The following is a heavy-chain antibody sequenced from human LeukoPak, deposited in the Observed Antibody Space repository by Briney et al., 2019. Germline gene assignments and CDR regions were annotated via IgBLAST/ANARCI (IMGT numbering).Heavy chain of an antibody. D-gene: IGHD4-17*01. J-gene: IGHJ4*02. Sequence: SETLSLTCTVCGGSLSSSSYYWGWLRQPPGKGLEWIGSIYYSGSTYYNPSLKSRVTISVDTSKNQFSLKLSSVTAADTAIYYCARGSVRLDYWGQGTLVTVSS. CDR1: GGSLSSSSYY. CDR3: ARGSVRLDY. CDR2: IYYSGST. V-gene: IGHV4-39*01.